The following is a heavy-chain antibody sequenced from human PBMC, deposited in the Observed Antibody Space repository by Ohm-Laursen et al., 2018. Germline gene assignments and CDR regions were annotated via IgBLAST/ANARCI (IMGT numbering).Heavy chain of an antibody. Sequence: SETLSLTCTVSGGSISSYYWSWIRQPPGKGLEWIGYIYYSGSTNYNPSLKSRVTISVDTSKNQFSLKLSSVTAEDTAVYYCAKDRNWAAEQWPTFDCWGQGTPVTVSS. V-gene: IGHV4-59*01. D-gene: IGHD6-19*01. CDR1: GGSISSYY. J-gene: IGHJ4*02. CDR3: AKDRNWAAEQWPTFDC. CDR2: IYYSGST.